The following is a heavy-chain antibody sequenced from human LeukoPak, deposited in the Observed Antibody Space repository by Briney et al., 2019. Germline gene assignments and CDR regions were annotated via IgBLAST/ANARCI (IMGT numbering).Heavy chain of an antibody. J-gene: IGHJ4*02. CDR1: GFTFSSYA. Sequence: GGSLRLSCAASGFTFSSYAMSWVRQAPGRGLEWVSAISGSGGSTYYADSVKGRFTISRDNSKNTLYLQMNSLRAEDTAVYYRAKDGGSTFFDYWGQGTLVTVSS. D-gene: IGHD5/OR15-5a*01. CDR3: AKDGGSTFFDY. V-gene: IGHV3-23*01. CDR2: ISGSGGST.